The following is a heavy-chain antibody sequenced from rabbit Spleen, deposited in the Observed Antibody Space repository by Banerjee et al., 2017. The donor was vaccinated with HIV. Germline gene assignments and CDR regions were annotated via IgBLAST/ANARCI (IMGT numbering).Heavy chain of an antibody. CDR2: IYGDRSGST. CDR3: ARDTSSSFSSYGMDL. D-gene: IGHD1-1*01. V-gene: IGHV1S40*01. J-gene: IGHJ6*01. CDR1: GVSFSVSSY. Sequence: QSLEESGGDLVKPGASLTLTCTASGVSFSVSSYMFWVRQAPGKGLEWIACIYGDRSGSTYYSSWAKGRFTISRTSSTTVTLEMTSLTAADTATYFCARDTSSSFSSYGMDLWGPGTLVTVS.